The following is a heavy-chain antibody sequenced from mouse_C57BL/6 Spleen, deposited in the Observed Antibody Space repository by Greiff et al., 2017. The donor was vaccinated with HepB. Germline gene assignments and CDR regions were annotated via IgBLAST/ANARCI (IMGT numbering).Heavy chain of an antibody. Sequence: EVQRVESGPGLVKPSQSLSLTCSVTGYSITSGYYWNWIRQFPGNNLEWMGYISYDGSNNYNPSLKNRISITRDTSKNQFFLKLNSVTTEDTATYYCARERIYDGYWYFDVWGTGTTVTVSS. CDR3: ARERIYDGYWYFDV. CDR2: ISYDGSN. CDR1: GYSITSGYY. V-gene: IGHV3-6*01. J-gene: IGHJ1*03. D-gene: IGHD2-3*01.